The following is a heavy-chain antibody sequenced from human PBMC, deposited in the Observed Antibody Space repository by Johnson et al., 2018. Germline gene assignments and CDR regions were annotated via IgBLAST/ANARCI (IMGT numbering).Heavy chain of an antibody. D-gene: IGHD3-3*01. CDR3: ARTIFGYYYMDV. V-gene: IGHV3-13*01. Sequence: VQLVESGGGLVQPGGSLRLSCAASGFTFSSYDMHWVRQATGKGLEWVSAIGTAGDTYYPGSVKGRFTISRENAQNALYLQMNSRRAGDTAVYYCARTIFGYYYMDVWGKGTTVTVSS. J-gene: IGHJ6*03. CDR2: IGTAGDT. CDR1: GFTFSSYD.